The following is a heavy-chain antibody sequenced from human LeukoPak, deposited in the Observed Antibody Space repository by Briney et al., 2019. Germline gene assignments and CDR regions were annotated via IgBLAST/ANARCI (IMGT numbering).Heavy chain of an antibody. CDR2: IYTSGST. CDR3: ARGRSFTLIRGASRYSDY. V-gene: IGHV4-61*02. J-gene: IGHJ4*02. CDR1: GGSISSGSYY. D-gene: IGHD3-10*01. Sequence: PSQTLSLTCTVSGGSISSGSYYWSWIRQPAGKGLEWIGRIYTSGSTNYNPSLRSRVTISVDTSKNQFSLKLSSVTAADTAVYYCARGRSFTLIRGASRYSDYWGQGTLVTVSS.